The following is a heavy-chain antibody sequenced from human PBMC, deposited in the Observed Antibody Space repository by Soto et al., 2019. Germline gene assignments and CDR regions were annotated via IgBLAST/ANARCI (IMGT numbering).Heavy chain of an antibody. CDR2: IYTSGST. Sequence: PSETLSLTCTVSGVSISSLYWSWIRQPAGKGLEWIGRIYTSGSTTFNPSLKSRVTMSLDTSKNQISLKLGSVTAVDTAVYYCARTLGTYFDYWGQGTLVTVSS. J-gene: IGHJ4*02. V-gene: IGHV4-4*07. D-gene: IGHD7-27*01. CDR3: ARTLGTYFDY. CDR1: GVSISSLY.